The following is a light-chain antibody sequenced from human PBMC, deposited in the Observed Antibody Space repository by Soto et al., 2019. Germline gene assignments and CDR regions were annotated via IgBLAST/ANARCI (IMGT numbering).Light chain of an antibody. V-gene: IGKV3-11*01. CDR1: QTIDNT. Sequence: EIVMTQSPATLSLSPWERATLSCRASQTIDNTLAWYQRKPGQAPRLLIYDASNRATGIPARFSGSGSGTDFTLTISSLEPEDFAVYYCQQRSNWPTFGQGTKVDIK. CDR3: QQRSNWPT. J-gene: IGKJ1*01. CDR2: DAS.